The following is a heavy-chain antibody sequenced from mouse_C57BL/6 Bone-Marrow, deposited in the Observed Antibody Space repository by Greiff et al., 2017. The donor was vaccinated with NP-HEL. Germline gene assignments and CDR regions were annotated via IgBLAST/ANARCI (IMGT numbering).Heavy chain of an antibody. CDR2: IDPETGGT. CDR1: GYTFTDYE. V-gene: IGHV1-15*01. J-gene: IGHJ2*01. D-gene: IGHD1-1*01. Sequence: QVQLQQSGAELVRPGASVTLSCKASGYTFTDYEMHWVKQTPVHGLEWIGAIDPETGGTAYNQKFKGKAILTADKSSSTAYMELRSLTSEDSAVYYCTRGGDYGSSPFDYWGQGTTLTVSS. CDR3: TRGGDYGSSPFDY.